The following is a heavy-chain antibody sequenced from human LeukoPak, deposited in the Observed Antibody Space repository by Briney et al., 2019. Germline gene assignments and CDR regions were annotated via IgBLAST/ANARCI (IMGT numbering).Heavy chain of an antibody. J-gene: IGHJ3*02. CDR3: AIAPHYYQYAFDI. CDR2: ISSSSAYI. D-gene: IGHD3-22*01. Sequence: GGSLRLSCAASGFTFNDYSINWIRQAPGKGLEWVSSISSSSAYIYYADSVKGRFTISRDNAKNSLYLQMNSLRAEDTAVYYCAIAPHYYQYAFDIWGQGTMVTASS. CDR1: GFTFNDYS. V-gene: IGHV3-21*01.